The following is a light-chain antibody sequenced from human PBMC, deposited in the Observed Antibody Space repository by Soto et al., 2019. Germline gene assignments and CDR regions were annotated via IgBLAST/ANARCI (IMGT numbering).Light chain of an antibody. J-gene: IGKJ1*01. Sequence: RVLTQSPATLSVSPGDRATLSCRASESVSSNVAWYQQKPGQTPRLLIYGASTRATGVPPRFSGSRSGTEFTLTISSLQPDDLEAFYCQQYSTYPWTFGQGTKVDIK. CDR1: ESVSSN. V-gene: IGKV3-15*01. CDR2: GAS. CDR3: QQYSTYPWT.